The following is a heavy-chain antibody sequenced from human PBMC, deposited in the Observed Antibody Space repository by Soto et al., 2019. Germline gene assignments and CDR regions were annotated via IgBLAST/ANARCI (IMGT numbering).Heavy chain of an antibody. V-gene: IGHV3-9*01. Sequence: EVQLVESGGGLVQPGRSLRLSCAASGFSFGDYTMHWVRQAPGKGLEWVSGINWNSDMRGYADSVKGRLTISRDNAKDSLYLQMNSLRAEDTALYYCAKDSGSGQVDYWGQGTLVTVSA. J-gene: IGHJ4*02. CDR1: GFSFGDYT. CDR2: INWNSDMR. CDR3: AKDSGSGQVDY. D-gene: IGHD3-10*01.